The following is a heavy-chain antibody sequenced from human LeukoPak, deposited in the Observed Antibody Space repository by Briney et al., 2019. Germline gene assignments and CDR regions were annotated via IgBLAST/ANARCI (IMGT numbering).Heavy chain of an antibody. V-gene: IGHV1-69*06. Sequence: GASVKVSCKASGGTFSIYAISWVRQAPGQGLEWMGGIIPIFGTANYAQKFQGRVTITADTSTSTAYMELSSLRSEDTAVYYCAGVLRYFDWLLSDAFDIWGQGTMVTVSS. CDR1: GGTFSIYA. CDR2: IIPIFGTA. CDR3: AGVLRYFDWLLSDAFDI. D-gene: IGHD3-9*01. J-gene: IGHJ3*02.